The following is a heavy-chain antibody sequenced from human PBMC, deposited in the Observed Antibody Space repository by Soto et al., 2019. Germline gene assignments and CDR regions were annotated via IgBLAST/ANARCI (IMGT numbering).Heavy chain of an antibody. CDR2: ISGNGGNS. J-gene: IGHJ4*02. Sequence: GGSLRLSCVASGFTFTNYAMSWVRRALGKGLEWVSAISGNGGNSYYADSAKGRFTISRDSSKNTLYLQMNSLRAEDTAVYYCAKQSDGSCYSSSNFWGQGTLVTVSS. CDR3: AKQSDGSCYSSSNF. D-gene: IGHD2-15*01. CDR1: GFTFTNYA. V-gene: IGHV3-23*01.